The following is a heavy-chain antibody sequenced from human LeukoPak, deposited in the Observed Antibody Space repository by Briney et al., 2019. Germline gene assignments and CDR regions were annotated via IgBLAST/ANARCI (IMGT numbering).Heavy chain of an antibody. V-gene: IGHV4-39*07. Sequence: SETLSLTCTVSGGSISGSDYYWGWIRQPPGKGLEWIGNIYYTGSTSYNSSLESRVTISVDTSKNQFSLQLSSVTAADTAVYYCARENYCTNGVCWAFDPWGQGTLVTVSS. CDR1: GGSISGSDYY. CDR2: IYYTGST. CDR3: ARENYCTNGVCWAFDP. D-gene: IGHD2-8*01. J-gene: IGHJ5*02.